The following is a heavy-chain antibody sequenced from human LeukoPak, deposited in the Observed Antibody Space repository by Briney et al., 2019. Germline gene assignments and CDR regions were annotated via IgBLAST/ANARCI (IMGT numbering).Heavy chain of an antibody. CDR2: IIPIFGTA. CDR3: ARSNIAARRFGLGFYMDV. CDR1: GGTFSSYA. D-gene: IGHD6-6*01. J-gene: IGHJ6*03. Sequence: GSSVKVSCKAFGGTFSSYAISWVRQAPGQGLEWMGGIIPIFGTANYAQKFQGRVTITTDESTSTAYTELSSLRSEDRAVYYCARSNIAARRFGLGFYMDVWGKGTTVTVSS. V-gene: IGHV1-69*05.